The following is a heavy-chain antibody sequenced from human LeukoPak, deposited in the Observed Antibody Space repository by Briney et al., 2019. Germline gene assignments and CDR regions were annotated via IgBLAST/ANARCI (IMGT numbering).Heavy chain of an antibody. CDR3: ARGWDDSSGYYGFDY. D-gene: IGHD3-22*01. V-gene: IGHV3-48*04. CDR1: GFTFSSYS. J-gene: IGHJ4*02. CDR2: ISSSSSTI. Sequence: GGSLRLSCAASGFTFSSYSMNWVRQAPGKGLEWVPYISSSSSTIYYADSVKGRFTISRDNAKNSLYLQMNSLRAEDTAVYYCARGWDDSSGYYGFDYWGQGTLVTVSS.